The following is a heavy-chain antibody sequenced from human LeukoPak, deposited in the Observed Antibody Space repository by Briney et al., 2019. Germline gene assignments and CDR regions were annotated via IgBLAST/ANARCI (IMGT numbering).Heavy chain of an antibody. Sequence: GGSLRLSCAASGFTFSSYAMGWVRQAPGKGLEWVSGISDSGGSTYYADSVKGRFTISKDNSKNTLYLQMNSLRTEDTAVYYCAKGSGGGRPYYFASRGRGTLVTVSS. J-gene: IGHJ4*02. CDR1: GFTFSSYA. D-gene: IGHD2-15*01. CDR2: ISDSGGST. CDR3: AKGSGGGRPYYFAS. V-gene: IGHV3-23*01.